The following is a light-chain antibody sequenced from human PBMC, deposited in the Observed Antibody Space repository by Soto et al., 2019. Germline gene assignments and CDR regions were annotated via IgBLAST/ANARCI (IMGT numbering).Light chain of an antibody. CDR1: SVSIASNY. CDR3: QSYDATNQV. Sequence: NFMLTQPHSVSESPGKTVIISCTRSSVSIASNYVQWYQQRPGSSPTTVIYEDNQRPSGVPDRFSGSIDSSSNSASLTISGLETEDEADYYCQSYDATNQVFGGGTKPTVL. CDR2: EDN. V-gene: IGLV6-57*01. J-gene: IGLJ3*02.